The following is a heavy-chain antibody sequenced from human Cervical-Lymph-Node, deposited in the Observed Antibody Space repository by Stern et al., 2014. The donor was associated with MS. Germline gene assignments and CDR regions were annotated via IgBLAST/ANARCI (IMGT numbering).Heavy chain of an antibody. V-gene: IGHV5-51*01. D-gene: IGHD3-10*01. CDR1: GYSFTSYW. CDR3: ARQGGPGYYGSGRHDY. CDR2: IYPGDSDT. Sequence: EVQLVESGAEVKKPGESLKISCKGSGYSFTSYWIGWVRQMPGKGLEWMGIIYPGDSDTRYSPSFQGQVTIPADKSISTAYLQWSSLKASDTAMYYCARQGGPGYYGSGRHDYWGQGTLVTVSS. J-gene: IGHJ4*02.